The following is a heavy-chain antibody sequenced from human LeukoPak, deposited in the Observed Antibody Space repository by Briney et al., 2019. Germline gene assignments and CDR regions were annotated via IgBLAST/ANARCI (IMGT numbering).Heavy chain of an antibody. J-gene: IGHJ4*02. CDR3: AREWGRGVGASTD. CDR2: IIPIFGTA. Sequence: ASVKVSCKASGGTFSSYAISWVRQAPGQGLEWMGGIIPIFGTANYAQKFQGRVTITTDESTSTAYMELSSLRSEDTAVYYCAREWGRGVGASTDWGQGTLVTVSS. V-gene: IGHV1-69*05. D-gene: IGHD1-26*01. CDR1: GGTFSSYA.